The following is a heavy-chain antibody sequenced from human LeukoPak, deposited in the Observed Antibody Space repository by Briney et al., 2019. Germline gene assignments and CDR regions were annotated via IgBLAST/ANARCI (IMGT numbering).Heavy chain of an antibody. V-gene: IGHV3-66*01. Sequence: GGSLRLSCAASGFTVSSNYMNWVRPAPGKGLEWVSVIYSGGSTYYADSVKGRFTITRDNSKNTLYLQMNSLRAEDTAVYYCARGSYSEYYFDYWGQGTLVTVSS. CDR2: IYSGGST. CDR1: GFTVSSNY. J-gene: IGHJ4*02. D-gene: IGHD3-22*01. CDR3: ARGSYSEYYFDY.